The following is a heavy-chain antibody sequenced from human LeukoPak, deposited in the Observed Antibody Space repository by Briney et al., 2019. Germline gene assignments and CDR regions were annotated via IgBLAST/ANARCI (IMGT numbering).Heavy chain of an antibody. D-gene: IGHD5-18*01. Sequence: PGGSLRLSCAASGLTVSTNCMTWVRQAPGKGLEWVSTIYSGGTTYYADSVMGRFTISRHNSRNTLYLQMNSLRAEDTAVYYCARVDTVMAYYFYRWGQGTLVTVSS. J-gene: IGHJ4*02. CDR3: ARVDTVMAYYFYR. V-gene: IGHV3-53*04. CDR2: IYSGGTT. CDR1: GLTVSTNC.